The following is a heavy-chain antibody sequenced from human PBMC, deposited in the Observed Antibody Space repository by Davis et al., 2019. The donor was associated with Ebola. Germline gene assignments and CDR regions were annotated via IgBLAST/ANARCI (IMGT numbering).Heavy chain of an antibody. V-gene: IGHV3-66*01. J-gene: IGHJ4*02. Sequence: GESLKISCAASGLTVSDNYMNWVRQAPGKGLEWVSVIYSGGSTYYADSVKGRFTISRDNSKNTLFLQMNSLRAEDTAVYYCARGQSIAARYDYWGQGTLVTVSS. CDR1: GLTVSDNY. D-gene: IGHD6-6*01. CDR2: IYSGGST. CDR3: ARGQSIAARYDY.